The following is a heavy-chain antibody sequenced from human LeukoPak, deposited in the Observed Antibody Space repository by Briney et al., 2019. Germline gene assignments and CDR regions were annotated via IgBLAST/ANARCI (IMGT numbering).Heavy chain of an antibody. CDR1: GGTFSSYA. J-gene: IGHJ4*02. CDR2: IIPIFGTA. V-gene: IGHV1-69*05. D-gene: IGHD6-6*01. Sequence: GASVKVSCKASGGTFSSYAISWVRQAPGQGLEWMGGIIPIFGTANYAQKFQGRVTITTDESTSTAYMELSSLRSEDTAVYYCARVGGIAARPRFDYWGQGTLVTVSS. CDR3: ARVGGIAARPRFDY.